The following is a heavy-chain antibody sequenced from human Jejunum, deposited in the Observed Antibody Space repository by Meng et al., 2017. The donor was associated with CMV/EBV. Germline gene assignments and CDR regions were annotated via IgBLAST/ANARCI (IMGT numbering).Heavy chain of an antibody. J-gene: IGHJ4*02. CDR3: TKAFGTTHFSDS. Sequence: ASGLAFSSYGMNWVREAQGQGLEGVGFIRYNGSTKYADSVKGRFTISRDNSRDTLYRQLNSVRSDDTAVYYCTKAFGTTHFSDSWGQGTLVTVSS. CDR2: IRYNGSTK. CDR1: GLAFSSYG. D-gene: IGHD3-16*01. V-gene: IGHV3-30*02.